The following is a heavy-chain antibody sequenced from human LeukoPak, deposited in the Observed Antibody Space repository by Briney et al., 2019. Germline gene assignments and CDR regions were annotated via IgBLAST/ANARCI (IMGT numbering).Heavy chain of an antibody. D-gene: IGHD1-26*01. Sequence: SETLSLTCTVSGGSISSYYWSWIRQPPGKGLEWIGYIYYSGSTDYNPSLKSRVTISVDTSKNQFSLKLSSVTAADTAVYYCARGRVGATSLDYWGQGTLVTVSS. CDR2: IYYSGST. V-gene: IGHV4-59*01. CDR3: ARGRVGATSLDY. CDR1: GGSISSYY. J-gene: IGHJ4*02.